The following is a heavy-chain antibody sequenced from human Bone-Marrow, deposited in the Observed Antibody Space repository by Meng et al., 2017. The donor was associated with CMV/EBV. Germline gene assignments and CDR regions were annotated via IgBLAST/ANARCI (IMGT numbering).Heavy chain of an antibody. CDR3: ARTIAAAGTGDDAFDI. V-gene: IGHV3-30-3*01. D-gene: IGHD6-13*01. Sequence: GESLKISCTASGFTFGDYAMSWVRQAPGKGLEWVAVISYDGSNKYYADSVKGRFTISRDNSKNTLYLQMNSLRAEDTAVYYCARTIAAAGTGDDAFDIWGQGTMVTVSS. CDR2: ISYDGSNK. J-gene: IGHJ3*02. CDR1: GFTFGDYA.